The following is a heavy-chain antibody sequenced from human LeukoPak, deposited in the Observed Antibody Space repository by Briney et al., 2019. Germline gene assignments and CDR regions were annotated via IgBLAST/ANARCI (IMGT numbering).Heavy chain of an antibody. CDR1: GYTFTSYY. Sequence: SCKASGYTFTSYYMHWVRQAPGKGLEWVAVISYDGSNKYYADSVKGRFTISRDNSKNTLYLQMNSLRAEDTAVYYCASETLGGHSSAWYIYYWGQGTLVTVSS. J-gene: IGHJ4*02. CDR3: ASETLGGHSSAWYIYY. CDR2: ISYDGSNK. V-gene: IGHV3-30*03. D-gene: IGHD6-19*01.